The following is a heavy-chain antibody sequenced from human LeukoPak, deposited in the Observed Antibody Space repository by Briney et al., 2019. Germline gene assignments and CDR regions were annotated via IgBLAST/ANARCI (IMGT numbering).Heavy chain of an antibody. CDR3: ARHVGSYYYDSSGYYYPTDY. CDR2: IYPGDSDT. V-gene: IGHV5-51*01. CDR1: GYSFTNYW. D-gene: IGHD3-22*01. Sequence: GESLKISCKGSGYSFTNYWIGWVRQMPGKGLEWMGIIYPGDSDTRYSPSFQGQVTISADKSTSTAYLQWSSLKASDTAMYYCARHVGSYYYDSSGYYYPTDYWGQGTLVTVSS. J-gene: IGHJ4*02.